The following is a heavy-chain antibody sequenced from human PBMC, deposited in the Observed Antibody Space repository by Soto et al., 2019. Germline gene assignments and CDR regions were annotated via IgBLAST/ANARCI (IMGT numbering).Heavy chain of an antibody. CDR1: GFTFNKYA. J-gene: IGHJ3*02. V-gene: IGHV3-33*05. CDR3: ARDRDFPDAFDI. Sequence: QVQLVESGGGVVQPGRSLRLSCAASGFTFNKYAIHWVRRAPGKGLEWVAIISYDGSDKYYGGSVKARFTISRDNSKDTVYLHMNSLRGEDTAVYHCARDRDFPDAFDIWGLGTMVTVSS. CDR2: ISYDGSDK.